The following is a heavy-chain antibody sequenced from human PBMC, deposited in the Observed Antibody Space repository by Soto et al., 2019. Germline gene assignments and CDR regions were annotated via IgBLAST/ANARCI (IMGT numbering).Heavy chain of an antibody. Sequence: QAQLVQSGAELKKPGASVKVSCKASGYTFTSYRISWVRQAPVQGLESMGWISAYNGHTNYAQKLQGRVTMTTDTSTRTAYMELRSLRSDDTAVYYCARVDLEGRYFDRCDYWGQGTLVTVSS. CDR3: ARVDLEGRYFDRCDY. J-gene: IGHJ4*02. D-gene: IGHD3-9*01. CDR1: GYTFTSYR. CDR2: ISAYNGHT. V-gene: IGHV1-18*01.